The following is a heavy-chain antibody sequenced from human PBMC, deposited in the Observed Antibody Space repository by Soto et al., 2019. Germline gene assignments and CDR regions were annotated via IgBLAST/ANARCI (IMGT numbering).Heavy chain of an antibody. CDR2: IYSSGST. D-gene: IGHD2-2*02. J-gene: IGHJ4*02. CDR1: GGSISGYY. Sequence: NPSETLSLTCTVSGGSISGYYWSWIRQPPGKGLEWIGYIYSSGSTNYNPSLQSRVTISVDTSKNQFSLKLSSVTAADTAVYYCARLACSTTRCFTYFDYWGQGALVTVSS. V-gene: IGHV4-59*08. CDR3: ARLACSTTRCFTYFDY.